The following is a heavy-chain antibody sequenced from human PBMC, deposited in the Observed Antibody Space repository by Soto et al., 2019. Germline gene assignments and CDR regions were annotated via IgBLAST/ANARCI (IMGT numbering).Heavy chain of an antibody. CDR1: GGSISSGDYY. Sequence: QVQLQESGPGLVKPSQTQSLTCTVSGGSISSGDYYWSWIRQPPGKGLEWIGYIYYSGRTYYNPSLKSRVTISVDTSKSHCSVKLSSVTAADTAVSYCASYPYDFWSARVVWGRGTTVAVSS. CDR3: ASYPYDFWSARVV. D-gene: IGHD3-3*01. CDR2: IYYSGRT. V-gene: IGHV4-30-4*01. J-gene: IGHJ6*02.